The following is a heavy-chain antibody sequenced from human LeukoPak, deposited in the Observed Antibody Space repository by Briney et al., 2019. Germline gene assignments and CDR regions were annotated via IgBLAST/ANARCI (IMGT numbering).Heavy chain of an antibody. CDR1: GYTFTDYY. CDR3: ARGIAAAGGRWFDP. CDR2: INPNSGGT. V-gene: IGHV1-2*02. Sequence: ASVKVSCKASGYTFTDYYMHWVRQAPGQGLEWMGWINPNSGGTIYAQQFQGRVTMTRDTSISTAYMELSNLRSDDTAVYYCARGIAAAGGRWFDPWGQGTLVTVSS. J-gene: IGHJ5*02. D-gene: IGHD6-13*01.